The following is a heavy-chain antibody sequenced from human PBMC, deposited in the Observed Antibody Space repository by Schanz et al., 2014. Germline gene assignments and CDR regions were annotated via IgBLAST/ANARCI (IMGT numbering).Heavy chain of an antibody. CDR2: INGYNGHT. J-gene: IGHJ5*02. CDR3: ATLDYADSVS. V-gene: IGHV1-18*01. CDR1: GYTFSSYG. D-gene: IGHD4-17*01. Sequence: QVQLVQSGAEVKKPGASVKVSCKASGYTFSSYGITWVRQAPGQGLEWMGWINGYNGHTLYAQKFQGRVTLTTDTSTSTAYMELRNLRSDDTAVYYCATLDYADSVSWGQGTLVTDSS.